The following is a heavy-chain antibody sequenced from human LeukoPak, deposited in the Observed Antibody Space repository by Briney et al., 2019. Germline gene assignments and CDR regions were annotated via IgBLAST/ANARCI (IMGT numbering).Heavy chain of an antibody. J-gene: IGHJ4*02. CDR1: GYTFSDYF. CDR3: ARGTRGSYSSIHD. CDR2: INPNSGGT. V-gene: IGHV1-2*02. Sequence: ASVKVSCKASGYTFSDYFIHWVRQAPGQGLEWVGWINPNSGGTDSAQKLQGRVTMTRDTSISATYMELRTLTSDDTAVYYCARGTRGSYSSIHDWGQGTLVTVSS. D-gene: IGHD1-26*01.